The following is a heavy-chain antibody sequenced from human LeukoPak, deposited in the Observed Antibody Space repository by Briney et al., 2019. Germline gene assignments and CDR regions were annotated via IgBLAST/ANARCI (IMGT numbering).Heavy chain of an antibody. CDR3: GKRNSGLARTRIDY. CDR1: GFTFDDYA. V-gene: IGHV3-9*01. Sequence: PGRSLRLSCAASGFTFDDYAMHWVRQAPGKGLEWVSGISWNSGSIGYADSVKGRFTISRDNAKNSLYLQMNSLRAEDTALYYCGKRNSGLARTRIDYWGQGTLVNVFS. J-gene: IGHJ4*02. D-gene: IGHD6-19*01. CDR2: ISWNSGSI.